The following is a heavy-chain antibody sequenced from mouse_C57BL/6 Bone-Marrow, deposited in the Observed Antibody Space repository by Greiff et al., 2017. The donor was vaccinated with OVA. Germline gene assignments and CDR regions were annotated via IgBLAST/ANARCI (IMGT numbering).Heavy chain of an antibody. CDR3: ASQAGSSYDYYAMDY. D-gene: IGHD1-1*01. CDR2: INPYNGGT. V-gene: IGHV1-19*01. CDR1: GYTFTDYY. Sequence: VQLQQSGPVLVKPGASVKMSCKASGYTFTDYYLNWVKPSHGKSLECIGVINPYNGGTSYNQKFKGKATLTVDKSSSTAYMELNSLTSEDSAVYYCASQAGSSYDYYAMDYWGQGTSVTVSS. J-gene: IGHJ4*01.